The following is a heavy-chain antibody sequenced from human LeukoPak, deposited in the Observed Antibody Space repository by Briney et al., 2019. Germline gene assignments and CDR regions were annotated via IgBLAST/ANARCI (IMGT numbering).Heavy chain of an antibody. V-gene: IGHV4-59*01. CDR2: IYYSGST. J-gene: IGHJ4*02. CDR3: ARVAAADGNFDY. D-gene: IGHD6-13*01. Sequence: PSETLSLTCTVSGGSISSYYWSWVRQPPGKGLEGIGYIYYSGSTNYNPSLKSRVTISVDTSKNQFSLKLSSVTAADTAVYYCARVAAADGNFDYWGQGTLVTVSS. CDR1: GGSISSYY.